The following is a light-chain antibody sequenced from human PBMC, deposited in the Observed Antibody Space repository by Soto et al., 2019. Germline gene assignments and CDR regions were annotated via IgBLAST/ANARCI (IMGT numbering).Light chain of an antibody. J-gene: IGLJ1*01. CDR1: SSDVGGHNY. Sequence: QSVLTQPASVSVSPGQSITIPCTGTSSDVGGHNYVSWYQQHPGKAPKLILYDVSDRPSGVSSRFSGSRSGNTASLTISGLQAEDEADYHCSSYTRGSFVFGTGTKVTVL. CDR2: DVS. CDR3: SSYTRGSFV. V-gene: IGLV2-14*03.